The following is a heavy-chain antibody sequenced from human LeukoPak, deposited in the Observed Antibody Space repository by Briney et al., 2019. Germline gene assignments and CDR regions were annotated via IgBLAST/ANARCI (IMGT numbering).Heavy chain of an antibody. CDR1: GFPFSSYA. D-gene: IGHD2-15*01. Sequence: PGGSLRLSCAASGFPFSSYAMHWVRQAPGKGLEWVAVISYDGSNKYYADSVKGRFTISRDNSKNTLYLQMNSLRAEDTAVYYCASLGYCSGGSCSNFGYWGQGTLVTVSS. CDR2: ISYDGSNK. J-gene: IGHJ4*02. V-gene: IGHV3-30*04. CDR3: ASLGYCSGGSCSNFGY.